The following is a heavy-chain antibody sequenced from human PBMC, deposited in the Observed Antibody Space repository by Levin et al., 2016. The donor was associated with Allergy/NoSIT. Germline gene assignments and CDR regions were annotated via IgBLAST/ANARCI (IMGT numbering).Heavy chain of an antibody. D-gene: IGHD4-17*01. CDR1: GFTFSDAW. V-gene: IGHV3-15*01. CDR3: TTRPQVTMVTMNDY. CDR2: IKKKSDGGPT. Sequence: GGSLRLSCAASGFTFSDAWMNWARQAPGKGLEWVGQIKKKSDGGPTDYAAPVKGRFIISRDDSKNMVYLQMNSLKIEDTAVYYCTTRPQVTMVTMNDYWGQGTLVTVSS. J-gene: IGHJ4*02.